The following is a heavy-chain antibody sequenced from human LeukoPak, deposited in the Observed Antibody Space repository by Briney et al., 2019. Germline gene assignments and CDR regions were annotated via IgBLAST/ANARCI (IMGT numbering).Heavy chain of an antibody. Sequence: SETLSLTCTVSGGSISSYYWSWIRQPPGKGLEWIGYIYYSGGTNYNPSLKSRVTISVDTSKNQFSLRLRSVTAADTAVYYCARHGQLSTGVYFDYWGQGTLVTVSS. J-gene: IGHJ4*02. CDR1: GGSISSYY. CDR3: ARHGQLSTGVYFDY. V-gene: IGHV4-59*01. CDR2: IYYSGGT. D-gene: IGHD2-2*01.